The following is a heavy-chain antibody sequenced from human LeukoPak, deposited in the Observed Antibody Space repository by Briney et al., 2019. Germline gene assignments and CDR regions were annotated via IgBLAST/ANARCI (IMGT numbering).Heavy chain of an antibody. D-gene: IGHD5-18*01. CDR3: ARDPGYSYGLRTLLFDY. CDR1: SYTFTNYG. V-gene: IGHV1-18*01. Sequence: ASVKVSCKASSYTFTNYGVSWVRQAPGQGLEWMGWISAYNGNTNYAQKLQGRVTMTTDTSTSTAYMELRSLRSDDTAVYYCARDPGYSYGLRTLLFDYWGQGTLVTVSS. J-gene: IGHJ4*02. CDR2: ISAYNGNT.